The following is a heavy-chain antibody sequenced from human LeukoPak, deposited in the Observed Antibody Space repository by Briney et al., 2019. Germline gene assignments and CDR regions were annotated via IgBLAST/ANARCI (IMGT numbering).Heavy chain of an antibody. J-gene: IGHJ6*04. CDR1: GFSFRSYG. V-gene: IGHV3-33*01. CDR3: ARAPNYYGSGMMYYGMDV. Sequence: GRSLRLSCAASGFSFRSYGMHWARPAPGKGLEGVAVIWCVGYNIYHADSVKGRFTISRDNSKNTLYLQMISLRAEDTAVYYCARAPNYYGSGMMYYGMDVWGKGTTVTVSS. CDR2: IWCVGYNI. D-gene: IGHD3-10*01.